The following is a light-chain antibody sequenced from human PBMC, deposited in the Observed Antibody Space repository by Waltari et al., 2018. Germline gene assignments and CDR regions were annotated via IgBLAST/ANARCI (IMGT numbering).Light chain of an antibody. CDR1: SHRRYD. J-gene: IGLJ2*01. V-gene: IGLV3-19*01. CDR3: HSRVVSNVRGA. Sequence: SSELTQDPAVSVALAQTVRITCQGDSHRRYDDSWYQQKPGPSPILVIYGKDNRPSGIPYRFSGSTSGNTASLTITGSQAEDEADYYCHSRVVSNVRGAFGGGTKLTVL. CDR2: GKD.